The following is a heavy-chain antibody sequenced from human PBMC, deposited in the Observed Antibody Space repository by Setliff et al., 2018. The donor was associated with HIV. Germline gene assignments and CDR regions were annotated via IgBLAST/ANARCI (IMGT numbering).Heavy chain of an antibody. V-gene: IGHV3-23*01. Sequence: GGSLRLSCEASGFTLRSYAMYWVRQAPGKGLEWVAGISGAGATTYYADSVKGRFTISRDNSKDTLYLQMNSLRAEDTAVYYCAKDGYSDYLDSYFDYWGQGTLVTVSS. CDR1: GFTLRSYA. CDR3: AKDGYSDYLDSYFDY. J-gene: IGHJ4*02. D-gene: IGHD4-17*01. CDR2: ISGAGATT.